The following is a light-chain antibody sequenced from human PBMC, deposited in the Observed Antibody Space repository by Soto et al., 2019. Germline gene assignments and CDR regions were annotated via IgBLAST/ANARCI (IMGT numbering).Light chain of an antibody. CDR1: QSLLHSNGYNY. CDR2: LGS. CDR3: MQALQTPLT. Sequence: DIVMAQSPLSLPVTPGEPASTSCRSSQSLLHSNGYNYLDWYLQKLGQSPQLLIYLGSNRASGVPDRFSGSGSGTDFTLKISRVEAEDVGVYYCMQALQTPLTFGGGTKVDIK. V-gene: IGKV2-28*01. J-gene: IGKJ4*01.